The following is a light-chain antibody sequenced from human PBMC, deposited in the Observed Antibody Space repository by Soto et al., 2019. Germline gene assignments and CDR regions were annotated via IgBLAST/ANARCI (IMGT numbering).Light chain of an antibody. J-gene: IGLJ1*01. CDR1: SSDVGSYNL. CDR2: EVN. V-gene: IGLV2-23*02. CDR3: CSYARSSTLYV. Sequence: QSALTQPASVSGSPGQSITISCTGTSSDVGSYNLVSWYQQHPGKAPKLMIYEVNKRPSGVSIRFSGSKSGNTASLTISGLQAEDEADYYCCSYARSSTLYVFGSGTKVTVL.